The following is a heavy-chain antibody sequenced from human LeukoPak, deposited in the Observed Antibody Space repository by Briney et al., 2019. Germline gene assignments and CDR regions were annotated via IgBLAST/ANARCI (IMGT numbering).Heavy chain of an antibody. CDR2: IYYSGST. CDR3: ARRGYSGYDEKGSGWFDP. CDR1: GGSISSSSYY. Sequence: SETLSLTCTVSGGSISSSSYYWGWIRQPPGKGLEWIGSIYYSGSTYYNPSLKSRVTISVDTSKNQFSLKLSSVTAADTAVYYCARRGYSGYDEKGSGWFDPWGQGTLVTVSS. V-gene: IGHV4-39*01. J-gene: IGHJ5*02. D-gene: IGHD5-12*01.